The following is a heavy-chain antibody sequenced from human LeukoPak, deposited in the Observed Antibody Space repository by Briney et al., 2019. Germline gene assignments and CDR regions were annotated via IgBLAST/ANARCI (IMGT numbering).Heavy chain of an antibody. CDR2: IHYSGST. CDR3: ARHGKNYYDSAGYYYFEY. Sequence: KPSDTLSLTCTVSGRSISSSVYYWGWIRQPPGKGLEWIGTIHYSGSTYYNRSLKSRVTISVDTSKNRFSLNLSSVTAADTAVYYCARHGKNYYDSAGYYYFEYWGQGTLVTVSS. V-gene: IGHV4-39*01. CDR1: GRSISSSVYY. J-gene: IGHJ4*02. D-gene: IGHD3-22*01.